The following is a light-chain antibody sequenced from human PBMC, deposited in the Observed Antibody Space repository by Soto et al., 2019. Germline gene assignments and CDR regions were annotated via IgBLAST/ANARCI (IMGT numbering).Light chain of an antibody. J-gene: IGKJ4*01. CDR1: QSVSGSY. CDR3: QQYDKSVT. CDR2: GAS. V-gene: IGKV3-20*01. Sequence: EIVLTQSPGTLSLSPGERATLSCRASQSVSGSYLAWYQQKIGQAPRLLLYGASSRATGIPDRFSGSGSGTDFTLTINRLEAEDVAVYYCQQYDKSVTFGGGTKVEIK.